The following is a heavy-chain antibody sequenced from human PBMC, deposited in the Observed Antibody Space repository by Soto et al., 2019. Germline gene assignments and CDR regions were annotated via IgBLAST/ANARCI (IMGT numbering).Heavy chain of an antibody. CDR1: GFTFGSYW. CDR2: IDSDGSST. CDR3: ARGRPYGMDV. J-gene: IGHJ6*02. V-gene: IGHV3-74*01. Sequence: RRLSCAASGFTFGSYWMNWVRQAPGKGLVWVSRIDSDGSSTTYADSVKGRFTTSRDNAKNTLYLQMSSLRVEDTAVYYCARGRPYGMDVWGQGTTVTVSS.